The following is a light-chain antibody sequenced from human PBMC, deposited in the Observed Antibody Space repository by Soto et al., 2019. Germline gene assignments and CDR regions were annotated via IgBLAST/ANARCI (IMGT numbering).Light chain of an antibody. Sequence: EIVLPQSPCTLSLSPGESATLSCRASQSVSAGYFAWYQQKPGQAPRLIIYETSSKMTGIPDRFSGSGSGTEFTLTISRLEPEDFAVYYCQQYGNSPTFGQGTKVEIK. J-gene: IGKJ1*01. V-gene: IGKV3-20*01. CDR3: QQYGNSPT. CDR2: ETS. CDR1: QSVSAGY.